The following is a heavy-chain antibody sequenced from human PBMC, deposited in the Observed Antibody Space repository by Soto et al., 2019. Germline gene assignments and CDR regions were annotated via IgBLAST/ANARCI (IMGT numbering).Heavy chain of an antibody. D-gene: IGHD2-2*01. CDR2: ISYDGSNK. V-gene: IGHV3-30-3*01. CDR1: GFTFSSYA. J-gene: IGHJ4*02. CDR3: ARDPQTIVVVPAAPPPYFDY. Sequence: GGSLRLSCAASGFTFSSYAMHWVRQAPGKGLEWVAVISYDGSNKYYADSVKGRFTISRDNSKNTLYLQMNSLRAEDTAVYYCARDPQTIVVVPAAPPPYFDYWGQGTLVTVSS.